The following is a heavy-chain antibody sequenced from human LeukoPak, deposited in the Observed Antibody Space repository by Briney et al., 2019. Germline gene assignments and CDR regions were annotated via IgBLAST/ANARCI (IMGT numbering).Heavy chain of an antibody. Sequence: ASVKVSCKASGYTFTSYGISWVRQAPGQGLEWMGWISAYNGNTNYAQKLQGRVTMTTDTSTSTAYMELRSLRSDDTAVYYCARGPPTAVVDTYVRDAFDIWGQGTMVTVSS. CDR2: ISAYNGNT. V-gene: IGHV1-18*01. D-gene: IGHD6-19*01. CDR3: ARGPPTAVVDTYVRDAFDI. J-gene: IGHJ3*02. CDR1: GYTFTSYG.